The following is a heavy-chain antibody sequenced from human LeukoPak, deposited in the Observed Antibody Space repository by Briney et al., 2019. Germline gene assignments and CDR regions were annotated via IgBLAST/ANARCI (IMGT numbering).Heavy chain of an antibody. V-gene: IGHV3-43D*03. Sequence: PGGSLRLSCAASGFTFSSYAMHWVRQAPGKGLEWVSLISWDGGSTYYADSVKGRFTISRDNSKNSLYLQMNSLRAEDTALYYCAKDGSDRILHYYYYMDVWGKGTTVTVSS. CDR2: ISWDGGST. CDR1: GFTFSSYA. D-gene: IGHD2-15*01. J-gene: IGHJ6*03. CDR3: AKDGSDRILHYYYYMDV.